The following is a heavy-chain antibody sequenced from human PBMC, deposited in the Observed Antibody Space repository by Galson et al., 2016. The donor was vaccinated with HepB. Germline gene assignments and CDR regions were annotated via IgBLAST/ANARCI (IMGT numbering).Heavy chain of an antibody. CDR2: ISGNNGNT. CDR1: GYTFSSYG. CDR3: ARDFVDTAVVVDY. V-gene: IGHV1-18*04. J-gene: IGHJ4*02. D-gene: IGHD5-18*01. Sequence: SVKVSCKASGYTFSSYGISWVRQAPGQGLEWMGWISGNNGNTKYAQKFQGRVTMTTDTSTSTAYMELRSLRSDDTAMFYCARDFVDTAVVVDYWGQGTLVTVSS.